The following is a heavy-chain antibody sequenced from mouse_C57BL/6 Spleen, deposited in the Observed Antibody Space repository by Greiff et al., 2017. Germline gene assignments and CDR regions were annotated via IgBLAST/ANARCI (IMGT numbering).Heavy chain of an antibody. CDR2: IYPGDGDT. V-gene: IGHV1-82*01. CDR1: GYAFSSSW. D-gene: IGHD6-1*01. Sequence: QVQLQQSGPELVKPGASVKISCKASGYAFSSSWMNWVKQRPGKGLDGMGRIYPGDGDTTSNGKFKGKATLSEAKSSSPAYMQLDSLTAEDSAVYFCATGACQRAMDYWGQGTSVTVSS. CDR3: ATGACQRAMDY. J-gene: IGHJ4*01.